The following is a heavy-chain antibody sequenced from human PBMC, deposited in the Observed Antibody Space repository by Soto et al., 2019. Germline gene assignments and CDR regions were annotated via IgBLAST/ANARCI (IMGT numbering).Heavy chain of an antibody. Sequence: PGGSLRLSCAASGFTVSNSYMSWVRQAPGKGLEWVSAIYSGGSTYYADSVKGRFTISRDNSRNTLYLQMNSLRAEDTAVYFCARCDGSAAYCFFFAYWGQGTPVTSPQ. D-gene: IGHD3-10*01. CDR3: ARCDGSAAYCFFFAY. CDR1: GFTVSNSY. V-gene: IGHV3-66*01. J-gene: IGHJ4*02. CDR2: IYSGGST.